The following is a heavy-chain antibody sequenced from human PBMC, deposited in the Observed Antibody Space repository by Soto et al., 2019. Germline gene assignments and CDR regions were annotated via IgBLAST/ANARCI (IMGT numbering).Heavy chain of an antibody. D-gene: IGHD6-13*01. Sequence: QVQMVESGGGVVQPGRSLRLSCAASGFTFSSYAMHWVRQAPGKGLEWVAVISYDGSNKYYADSVKGRFTISRDNSKNTRYLQMNSLRAEDTAVYYCASPRYSSSWLVDYWGQGTLVTVSS. V-gene: IGHV3-30-3*01. J-gene: IGHJ4*02. CDR3: ASPRYSSSWLVDY. CDR1: GFTFSSYA. CDR2: ISYDGSNK.